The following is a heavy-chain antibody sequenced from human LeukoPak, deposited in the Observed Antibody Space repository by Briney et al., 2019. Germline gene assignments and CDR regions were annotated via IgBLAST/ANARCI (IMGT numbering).Heavy chain of an antibody. CDR3: ARDGSFWRDHMDV. Sequence: GGSLRLSCAASGFIFSSYSINWVRQAPGKGLEWVSSISSSRSYIHYADSVKGRFTISRDDAKNSLYLQMSNLRAEDTAVYYCARDGSFWRDHMDVWGKGTTVTVSS. V-gene: IGHV3-21*01. D-gene: IGHD3-3*01. CDR1: GFIFSSYS. J-gene: IGHJ6*03. CDR2: ISSSRSYI.